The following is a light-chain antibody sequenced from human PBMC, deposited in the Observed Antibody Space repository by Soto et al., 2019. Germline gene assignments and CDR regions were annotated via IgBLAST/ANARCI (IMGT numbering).Light chain of an antibody. CDR1: QSIRSY. Sequence: DIQMTQSPSSLSVSVGDRVTITCRASQSIRSYLNWYQLKPGQAPKLLIYAASTLQSGVPSRFSGSGSVTIFTLTISSLQPEDFATYNCQESYSTPQFTFGGGTKLEI. V-gene: IGKV1-39*01. CDR2: AAS. CDR3: QESYSTPQFT. J-gene: IGKJ4*01.